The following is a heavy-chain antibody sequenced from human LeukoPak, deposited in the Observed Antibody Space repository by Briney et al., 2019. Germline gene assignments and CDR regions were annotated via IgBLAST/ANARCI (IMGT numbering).Heavy chain of an antibody. CDR2: ISGNGYNT. J-gene: IGHJ4*02. CDR3: AKGVRLWFAFYFNY. V-gene: IGHV3-23*01. D-gene: IGHD3-10*01. Sequence: GGSLRLSCAASGFTLGNYAMSWVRQAPGKGLEWVSAISGNGYNTYYADSVKGRFTISSESSRNTLYLQMHSLRAEDTAVYYCAKGVRLWFAFYFNYWGQGTLVTVSS. CDR1: GFTLGNYA.